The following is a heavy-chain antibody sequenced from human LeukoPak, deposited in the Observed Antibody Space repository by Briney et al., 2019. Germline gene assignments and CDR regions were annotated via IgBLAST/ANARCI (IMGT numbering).Heavy chain of an antibody. CDR1: GGSISSYY. D-gene: IGHD3-22*01. J-gene: IGHJ3*02. CDR2: IYYSGST. V-gene: IGHV4-59*01. Sequence: SETLSLTCTVSGGSISSYYWSWIRQPPGKGLEWIGYIYYSGSTNYNPSLKSRVTISVDTSKNQFSLKLSSVTAADTAVYYCASWYYYDSSGYYYDAFDIWGQGTMVTVSS. CDR3: ASWYYYDSSGYYYDAFDI.